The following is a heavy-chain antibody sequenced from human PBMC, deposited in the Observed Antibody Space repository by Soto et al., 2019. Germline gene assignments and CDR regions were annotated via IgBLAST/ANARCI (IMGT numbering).Heavy chain of an antibody. V-gene: IGHV4-34*01. J-gene: IGHJ6*02. CDR3: ARGLLDYDILTAYSYYYYYGMDV. Sequence: SETLSPTCAVYGGSFSGYYWSWIRQPPGKGLEWIGEINHSGSTNYNPSLKSRVTISVATSKNQSSLKLSSVTAADTAVYYCARGLLDYDILTAYSYYYYYGMDVWGQGTTVT. CDR1: GGSFSGYY. CDR2: INHSGST. D-gene: IGHD3-9*01.